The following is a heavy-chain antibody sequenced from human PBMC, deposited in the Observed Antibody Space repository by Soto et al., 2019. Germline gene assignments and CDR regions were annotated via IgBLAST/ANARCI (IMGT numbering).Heavy chain of an antibody. V-gene: IGHV3-7*01. Sequence: EVQLVESGGGLVPPGGSLRLYCAGAGFTFSSYWMSWVRQAPGKGLEWVANIKQDGSEKYYVDSVNGRFTISRDNAKNSLYLQMHSLKVEDPAVYYCAREKRANGDFDYWGQGTLVAVSP. J-gene: IGHJ4*02. CDR2: IKQDGSEK. CDR3: AREKRANGDFDY. D-gene: IGHD6-25*01. CDR1: GFTFSSYW.